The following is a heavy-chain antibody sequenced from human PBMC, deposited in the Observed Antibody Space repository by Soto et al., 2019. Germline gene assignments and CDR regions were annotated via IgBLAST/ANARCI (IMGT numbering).Heavy chain of an antibody. J-gene: IGHJ4*02. CDR1: GGSISSGDYY. Sequence: QVQLQESGPGLVKPSQTLSLTCTVSGGSISSGDYYWSWIRQPPGKGLDWIGYIYYRGTTYYTPSLKSRVTISVDTSKNQFSLKLSSVTAAATAVYYCARVATTVVTRPFDYWGQGTLVTVSS. CDR2: IYYRGTT. CDR3: ARVATTVVTRPFDY. V-gene: IGHV4-30-4*01. D-gene: IGHD4-17*01.